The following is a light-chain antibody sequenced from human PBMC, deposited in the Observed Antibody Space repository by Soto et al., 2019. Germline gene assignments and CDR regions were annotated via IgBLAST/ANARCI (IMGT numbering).Light chain of an antibody. CDR3: QQYGSSPYT. Sequence: EIVMTQSPGTLSVSPGERATLSCRASQSVRRNLAWYQQKPGQAPRLLIYGASTRATGIPARFSGSGSGTEFTLTITSLQSEDFAVYYCQQYGSSPYTFGQGTKLEIK. V-gene: IGKV3-15*01. CDR2: GAS. J-gene: IGKJ2*01. CDR1: QSVRRN.